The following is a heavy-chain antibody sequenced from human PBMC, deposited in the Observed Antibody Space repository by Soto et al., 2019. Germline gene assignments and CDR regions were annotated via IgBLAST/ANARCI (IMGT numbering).Heavy chain of an antibody. J-gene: IGHJ4*02. CDR3: AKVCVFTIREGFDY. CDR2: ITGSGDST. CDR1: GFTFSSYA. Sequence: EVQLLESGGGLVQPGGSLRLSCAASGFTFSSYAMSWVRQAPGKGLEWVSAITGSGDSTYYADSVKGRFTVARDNSNNTLYLQMNSLRGEVTAVYYCAKVCVFTIREGFDYWGLGTLVTVSS. V-gene: IGHV3-23*01. D-gene: IGHD3-3*01.